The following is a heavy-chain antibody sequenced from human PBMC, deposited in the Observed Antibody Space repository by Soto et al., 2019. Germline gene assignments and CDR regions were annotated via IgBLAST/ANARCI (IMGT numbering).Heavy chain of an antibody. CDR2: IIPIFGTA. J-gene: IGHJ5*02. Sequence: SVKVSCKASGGTFSSYAISWVRQAPGQGLEWMGGIIPIFGTANYAQKFQGRVTITADESTSTAYMELSSLRSEDTAVYYCALGVFCSSTSCYGSNIDPSGQGALVTVSS. CDR1: GGTFSSYA. CDR3: ALGVFCSSTSCYGSNIDP. D-gene: IGHD2-2*01. V-gene: IGHV1-69*13.